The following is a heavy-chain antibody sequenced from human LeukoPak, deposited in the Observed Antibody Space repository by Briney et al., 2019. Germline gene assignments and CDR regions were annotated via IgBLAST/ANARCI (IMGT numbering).Heavy chain of an antibody. CDR2: IYTSGST. CDR3: ARGLSDDILTDYYYYYMDV. D-gene: IGHD3-9*01. CDR1: GGSISSGSYY. V-gene: IGHV4-61*02. Sequence: SETLSLTCTVSGGSISSGSYYWSWIRQPAGKGLEWIGRIYTSGSTNYNPSLKSRVTISVDTSKNQFSLKLSSVTAADTAVYYCARGLSDDILTDYYYYYMDVWGKGNTVTVSS. J-gene: IGHJ6*03.